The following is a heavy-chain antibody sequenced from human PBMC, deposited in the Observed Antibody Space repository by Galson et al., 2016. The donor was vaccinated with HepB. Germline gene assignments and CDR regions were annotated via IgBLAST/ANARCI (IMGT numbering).Heavy chain of an antibody. D-gene: IGHD4/OR15-4a*01. J-gene: IGHJ3*02. CDR2: ISPSGST. CDR3: ARDLKAVPGAEEYDAFDI. V-gene: IGHV4-4*07. Sequence: ETLSLTCTVSGDSISSYFWSWIRQPAGKRLEWIGRISPSGSTDSNPSLKSRVTMSLNTSKKRLSLKMTSVTAADTAMYFCARDLKAVPGAEEYDAFDIWGQGTLVTVSS. CDR1: GDSISSYF.